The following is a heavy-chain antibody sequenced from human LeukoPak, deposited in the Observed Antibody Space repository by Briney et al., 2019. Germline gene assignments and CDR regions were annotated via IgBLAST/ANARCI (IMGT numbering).Heavy chain of an antibody. CDR1: GFTFTTYA. CDR3: ARPPGIAAAWFDP. CDR2: IDNSGST. D-gene: IGHD6-13*01. J-gene: IGHJ5*02. V-gene: IGHV4-39*01. Sequence: PGGSLRLSCAASGFTFTTYAMSWIRQPPGKGLEWIGSIDNSGSTYYNPSLKSRVTISVDTSKDQFSLKLTSVTAADTAVYYCARPPGIAAAWFDPWGQGTLVTVSS.